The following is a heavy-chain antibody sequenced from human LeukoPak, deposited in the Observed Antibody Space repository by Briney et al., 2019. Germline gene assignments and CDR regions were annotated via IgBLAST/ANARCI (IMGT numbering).Heavy chain of an antibody. CDR1: GFTVSSNY. Sequence: PGGSLRLSCAASGFTVSSNYMSWVRQAPGKGLEWVSGISWNSGSIGYADSVKGRFTISRDNAKNSLYQQMNSLRAQDMALYYCAKAHSSSGWYYFDYWGQGTLVTVSS. D-gene: IGHD6-19*01. V-gene: IGHV3-9*03. CDR2: ISWNSGSI. J-gene: IGHJ4*02. CDR3: AKAHSSSGWYYFDY.